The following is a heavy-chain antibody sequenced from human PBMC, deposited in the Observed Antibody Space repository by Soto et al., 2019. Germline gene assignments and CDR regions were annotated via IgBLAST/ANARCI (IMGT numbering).Heavy chain of an antibody. V-gene: IGHV1-18*01. CDR3: ARDFLTRLSLGSTTSHYSNYYMEV. D-gene: IGHD3-9*01. Sequence: GASVKVSCKASGFTFITSSLRWLREAPGQGLEWIGRVSPYNGGTNYAQKFQGRVTITTDTSTNTAYMDLRSLKSDDTAVYYCARDFLTRLSLGSTTSHYSNYYMEVWGQGTTVTVSS. CDR1: GFTFITSS. CDR2: VSPYNGGT. J-gene: IGHJ6*02.